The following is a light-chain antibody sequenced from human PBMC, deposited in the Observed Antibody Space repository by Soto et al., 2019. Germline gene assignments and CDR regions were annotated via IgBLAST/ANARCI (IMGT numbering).Light chain of an antibody. Sequence: RASQSVSSYLAWYQRKPGQAPVLLIYDAXNRATGIPARFSGSGYGTHFTLNISTLEPEDFAVYYFQQRSKWRTFGEGTKMDIK. V-gene: IGKV3-11*01. J-gene: IGKJ1*01. CDR3: QQRSKWRT. CDR1: QSVSSY. CDR2: DAX.